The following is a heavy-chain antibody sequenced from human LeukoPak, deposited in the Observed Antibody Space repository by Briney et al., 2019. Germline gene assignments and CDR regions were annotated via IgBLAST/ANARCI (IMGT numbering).Heavy chain of an antibody. CDR1: GYTFTSYG. V-gene: IGHV1-18*01. Sequence: GASVKVSCKASGYTFTSYGIGWVRQAPGQGLEWMGWINAHKGNTNYAQNLQGRVTMTTDTSTSTVYMQLRSLRFDDTAVYYCARVPNDMTVIRGVTLYLLYFLDYWGQGTLVSVSS. CDR3: ARVPNDMTVIRGVTLYLLYFLDY. CDR2: INAHKGNT. J-gene: IGHJ4*02. D-gene: IGHD3-10*01.